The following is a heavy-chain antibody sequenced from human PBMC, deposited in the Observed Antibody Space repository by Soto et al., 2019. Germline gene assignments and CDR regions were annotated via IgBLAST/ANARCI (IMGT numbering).Heavy chain of an antibody. J-gene: IGHJ4*02. Sequence: QVQLVESGGGVVQPGRSLRLSCAASGFTFSNYGMHWVRQAPGKGLEWVAVISNDGSDKYYADSVKGRFTISRDNSKNTLYLQMNSLRPEDTAVYYCAKDARSTHFDYWGQGTLVTVSS. CDR3: AKDARSTHFDY. V-gene: IGHV3-30*18. CDR2: ISNDGSDK. CDR1: GFTFSNYG.